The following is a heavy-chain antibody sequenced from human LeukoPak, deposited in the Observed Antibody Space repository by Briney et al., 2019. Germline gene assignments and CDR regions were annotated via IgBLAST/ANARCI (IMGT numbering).Heavy chain of an antibody. CDR1: GGSISSVGYT. D-gene: IGHD3-10*01. V-gene: IGHV4-30-2*01. Sequence: SQTLSLTCALSGGSISSVGYTWSWIRQPPGKGLEWIGYIYHGGSSHYNPSLKTRVTISVDRSRTQFSLKLSSVTDADTAVYYCAREEYYYGSGSYYINCFDPWGQGTLVTVSS. CDR2: IYHGGSS. J-gene: IGHJ5*02. CDR3: AREEYYYGSGSYYINCFDP.